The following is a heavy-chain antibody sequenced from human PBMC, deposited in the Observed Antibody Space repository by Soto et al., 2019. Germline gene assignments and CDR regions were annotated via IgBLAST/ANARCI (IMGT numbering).Heavy chain of an antibody. CDR3: ARDEQWELLRHYYGMDV. J-gene: IGHJ6*02. CDR2: ISSSSSYI. Sequence: GGSLRLSCAASGFTFSSYSMNWVRQAPGKGLEWVSSISSSSSYIYYADSVKGRFTISRDNAKNSLYLQMNSLRAEDTAVYYCARDEQWELLRHYYGMDVWGQGTTVTVSS. V-gene: IGHV3-21*01. D-gene: IGHD1-26*01. CDR1: GFTFSSYS.